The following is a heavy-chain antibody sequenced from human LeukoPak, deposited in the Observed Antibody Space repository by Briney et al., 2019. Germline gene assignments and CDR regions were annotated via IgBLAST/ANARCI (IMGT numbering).Heavy chain of an antibody. D-gene: IGHD5-18*01. V-gene: IGHV4-59*01. Sequence: PSETLSLTCAVSGASISRYFWSWLRQPPGKGLEWIGYIYDSGSSKYNPSLESRVTISLDTSKNQFSLKLTFVTAADTAVYYCARVPDTTMVCFDYWGQGTLVTVSS. CDR1: GASISRYF. J-gene: IGHJ4*02. CDR3: ARVPDTTMVCFDY. CDR2: IYDSGSS.